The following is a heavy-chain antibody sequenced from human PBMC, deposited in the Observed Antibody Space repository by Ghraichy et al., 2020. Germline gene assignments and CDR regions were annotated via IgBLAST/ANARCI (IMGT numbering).Heavy chain of an antibody. Sequence: SETLSLTCTVSGGSVSSGSYYWSWIRQPPGKGLEWIGYIYYSGSTKYNSSLKSRVTISVDTSKNQFSLKLSSVTAADTAVYYCARDRYYDSSGSAGAFDIWGQGTMVTVSS. J-gene: IGHJ3*02. CDR3: ARDRYYDSSGSAGAFDI. V-gene: IGHV4-61*01. CDR1: GGSVSSGSYY. D-gene: IGHD3-22*01. CDR2: IYYSGST.